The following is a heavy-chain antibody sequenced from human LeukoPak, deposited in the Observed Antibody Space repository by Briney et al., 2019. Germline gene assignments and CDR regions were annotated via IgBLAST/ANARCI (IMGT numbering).Heavy chain of an antibody. J-gene: IGHJ4*02. CDR2: IKGDGRST. Sequence: PGGSLRLSCAVSGFTFSSYWMHWVRQVPGKGLVCVARIKGDGRSTTYADSVRGRFTISRDNAKNTLSLQMNSLRAEDMGVYYCATDPDYGGYSFFDSWGRGTLVTVSS. D-gene: IGHD4-23*01. CDR1: GFTFSSYW. V-gene: IGHV3-74*01. CDR3: ATDPDYGGYSFFDS.